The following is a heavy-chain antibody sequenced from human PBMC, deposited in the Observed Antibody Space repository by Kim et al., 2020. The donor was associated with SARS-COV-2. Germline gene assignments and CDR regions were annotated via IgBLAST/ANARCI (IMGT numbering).Heavy chain of an antibody. J-gene: IGHJ6*02. D-gene: IGHD3-10*02. CDR1: GFTFSSYW. CDR2: IKQDGSEK. CDR3: ARDPDSGFLFGELMSYYYYGMDV. Sequence: GGSLRLSCAASGFTFSSYWMSWVRQAPGKGLEWVANIKQDGSEKYYVDSVKGRFTISRDNAKNSLYLQMNSLRAEDTAVYYCARDPDSGFLFGELMSYYYYGMDVWGQGTTVTVSS. V-gene: IGHV3-7*01.